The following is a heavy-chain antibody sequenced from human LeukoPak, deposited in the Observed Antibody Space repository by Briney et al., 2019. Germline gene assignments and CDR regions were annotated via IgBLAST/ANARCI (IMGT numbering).Heavy chain of an antibody. CDR2: ISSSGSTI. CDR1: GFTFSSYS. CDR3: ARDGTHSYGTPTPFDY. Sequence: GGSLRLSCAASGFTFSSYSMNWVRQAPGKGLEWVSSISSSGSTIYYADSVKGRFTISRDNAKNSLYLQMNSLRAEDTAVYYCARDGTHSYGTPTPFDYWGQGTLVTVSS. D-gene: IGHD5-18*01. V-gene: IGHV3-48*04. J-gene: IGHJ4*02.